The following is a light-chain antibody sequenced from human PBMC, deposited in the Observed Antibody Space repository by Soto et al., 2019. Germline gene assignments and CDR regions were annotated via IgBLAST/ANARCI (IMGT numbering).Light chain of an antibody. CDR2: DAS. Sequence: EIVLTQSPATLSLSPGERATLSCRASQSVGSYLAWYQQKPGQAPRLLIYDASNRAPGIPARSSGSGSGTGSTPPISSLEPEDFAVYCCQQRSNWLTFGGGTKVEIK. CDR3: QQRSNWLT. J-gene: IGKJ4*01. CDR1: QSVGSY. V-gene: IGKV3-11*01.